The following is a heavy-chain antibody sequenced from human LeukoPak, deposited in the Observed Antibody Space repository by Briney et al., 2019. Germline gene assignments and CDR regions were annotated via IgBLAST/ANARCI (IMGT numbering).Heavy chain of an antibody. CDR3: ARGLRGEATLTFFDRFVFDI. CDR1: GFTVSSSY. J-gene: IGHJ3*02. Sequence: GGSLRLSCAASGFTVSSSYMSWVRQAPGKGLEWVSIIYRDGGTHYADSVKGRFTLSRDNSKNTVYLQMNTPRAEDTAVYCCARGLRGEATLTFFDRFVFDIWGQGTMVTVSS. D-gene: IGHD3-16*01. V-gene: IGHV3-66*02. CDR2: IYRDGGT.